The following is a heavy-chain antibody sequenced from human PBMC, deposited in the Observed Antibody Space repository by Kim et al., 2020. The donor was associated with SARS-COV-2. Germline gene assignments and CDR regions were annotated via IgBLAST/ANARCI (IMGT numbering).Heavy chain of an antibody. V-gene: IGHV4-34*01. D-gene: IGHD3-10*01. Sequence: YNPSLKSRVSMSLDTSKNQFSLRLSSVTAADTAVYYCARGLASGSYFGFWGQGTLVTVSS. CDR3: ARGLASGSYFGF. J-gene: IGHJ4*02.